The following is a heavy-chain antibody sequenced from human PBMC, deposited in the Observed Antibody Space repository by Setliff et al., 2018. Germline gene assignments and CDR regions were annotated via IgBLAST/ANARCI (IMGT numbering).Heavy chain of an antibody. D-gene: IGHD1-1*01. CDR2: INAKTGDT. CDR1: GYSFSDYY. Sequence: GASVKVSCKAFGYSFSDYYLHWVRQPRGQGLEWMGWINAKTGDTNYAQKFQGRITLTRDTSITTGYMELGNLRFGDTAFYYCARGPGFNDLYNWGQGTLVTVSS. V-gene: IGHV1-2*02. J-gene: IGHJ4*02. CDR3: ARGPGFNDLYN.